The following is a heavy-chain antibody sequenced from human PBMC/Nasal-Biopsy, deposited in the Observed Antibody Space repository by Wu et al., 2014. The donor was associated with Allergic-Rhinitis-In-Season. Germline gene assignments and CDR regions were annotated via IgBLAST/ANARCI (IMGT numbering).Heavy chain of an antibody. CDR3: ARDLMRTPEGMDV. CDR1: GDPMDSHY. CDR2: ISSAGST. J-gene: IGHJ4*02. V-gene: IGHV4-59*11. D-gene: IGHD6-13*01. Sequence: TLSLTCSVSGDPMDSHYWTWIRQPHGKGLEWIGYISSAGSTKYNASLSSRVTISKDTPRSEFSLRLRSVTAADTAIYYCARDLMRTPEGMDVWGQGRLVTVSS.